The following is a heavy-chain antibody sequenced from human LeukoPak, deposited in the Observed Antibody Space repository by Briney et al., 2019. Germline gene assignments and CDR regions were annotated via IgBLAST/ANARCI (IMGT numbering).Heavy chain of an antibody. D-gene: IGHD5-18*01. V-gene: IGHV1-69*04. Sequence: ASVKVSCKASGGTFSSYAISWVRQAPGQGLEWMGRIIPILGIAIYAQKFQGRVTITADKSTSTAYMELSSLRSGDTAVYYCATHESYGLFDYWGQGTLVTVSS. CDR1: GGTFSSYA. CDR2: IIPILGIA. J-gene: IGHJ4*02. CDR3: ATHESYGLFDY.